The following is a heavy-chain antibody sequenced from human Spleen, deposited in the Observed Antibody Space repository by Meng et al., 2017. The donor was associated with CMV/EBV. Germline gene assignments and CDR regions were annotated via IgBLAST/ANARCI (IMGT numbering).Heavy chain of an antibody. J-gene: IGHJ6*02. D-gene: IGHD3-3*01. V-gene: IGHV3-20*04. CDR1: GFTFTSYA. Sequence: GGSLRLSCAASGFTFTSYAMHWVRQAPGKGLEWVARIYWNGGRTSYADSVKGRFTISRDNAKNSLYLQMNSLRAEDTALYYCARDHDFWSGQSPMDVWGQGTTVTVSS. CDR2: IYWNGGRT. CDR3: ARDHDFWSGQSPMDV.